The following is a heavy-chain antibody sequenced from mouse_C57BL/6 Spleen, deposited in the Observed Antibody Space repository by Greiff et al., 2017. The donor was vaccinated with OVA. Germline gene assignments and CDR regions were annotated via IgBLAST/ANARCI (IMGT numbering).Heavy chain of an antibody. D-gene: IGHD1-1*01. CDR3: ARGIYYGSWGYFDV. J-gene: IGHJ1*03. CDR2: IYPGSGNT. CDR1: GYTFTDYY. V-gene: IGHV1-76*01. Sequence: QVQLQQSGAELVRPGASVKLSCKASGYTFTDYYINWVKQRPGQGLEWIARIYPGSGNTYYNEKFKGKATLTAEKSSSTAYMQLSSLTSEDSAVYFGARGIYYGSWGYFDVWGTGTTVTVSS.